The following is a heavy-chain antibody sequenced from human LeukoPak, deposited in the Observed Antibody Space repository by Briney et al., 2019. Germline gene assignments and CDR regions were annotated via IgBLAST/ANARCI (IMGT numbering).Heavy chain of an antibody. D-gene: IGHD1-26*01. V-gene: IGHV1-69*01. CDR1: GGTFSSYA. CDR2: IIPIFGTA. CDR3: ARGGSYYDDWFDP. Sequence: SVKVSCKASGGTFSSYAISWVRQAPGQGLEWMGGIIPIFGTANYAQKFQGRVTITADESTSTAYMELSSLRSEDTAVYYCARGGSYYDDWFDPWGQGTLVTASS. J-gene: IGHJ5*02.